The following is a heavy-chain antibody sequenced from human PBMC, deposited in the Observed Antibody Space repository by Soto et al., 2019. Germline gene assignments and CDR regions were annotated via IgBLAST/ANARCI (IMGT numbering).Heavy chain of an antibody. J-gene: IGHJ4*02. Sequence: HPGGSLRLSCAASGFTFSSYAMSWVRQAPGKGLEWVSAISGSGGSTYYADSVKGRFTISRDNSKNTLYLQMNSLRAEDTAVYYCAKDLVGDGVVTIFLDYSGQGSLVIVSS. CDR2: ISGSGGST. CDR1: GFTFSSYA. D-gene: IGHD3-3*01. CDR3: AKDLVGDGVVTIFLDY. V-gene: IGHV3-23*01.